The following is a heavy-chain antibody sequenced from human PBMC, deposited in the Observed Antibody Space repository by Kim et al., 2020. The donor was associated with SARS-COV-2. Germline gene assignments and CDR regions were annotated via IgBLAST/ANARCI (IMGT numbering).Heavy chain of an antibody. V-gene: IGHV3-11*05. CDR1: GFTFSDYY. Sequence: GGSLRLSCAASGFTFSDYYMSWIRQAPGKGLEWVSYISSSSSYTNYADSVKGRFTISRDNAKNSLYLQMNSLRAEDTAVYYCAREAIVGATTAAFDIWGQGTMVTVSS. CDR2: ISSSSSYT. D-gene: IGHD1-26*01. J-gene: IGHJ3*02. CDR3: AREAIVGATTAAFDI.